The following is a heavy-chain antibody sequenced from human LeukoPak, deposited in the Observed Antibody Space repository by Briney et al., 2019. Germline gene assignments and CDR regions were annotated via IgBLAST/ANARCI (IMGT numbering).Heavy chain of an antibody. V-gene: IGHV3-74*01. CDR1: GFNFSNFW. J-gene: IGHJ4*02. CDR3: ARGTAETAGIDY. CDR2: INIDGTDT. D-gene: IGHD6-13*01. Sequence: GGSLTLSCAASGFNFSNFWMHWVRQAPGKGPEWISHINIDGTDTTYGDSAKGRFTVSRDNAKNTLFLQMNSLRVEDTAFYYCARGTAETAGIDYWGRGTLVTVSA.